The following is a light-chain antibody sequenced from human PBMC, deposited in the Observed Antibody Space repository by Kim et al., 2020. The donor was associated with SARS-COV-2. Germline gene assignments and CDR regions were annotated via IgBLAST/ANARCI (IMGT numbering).Light chain of an antibody. V-gene: IGLV3-1*01. Sequence: VSPGQTASLTCSGDKLGDKYACWYQQKPGQSPVLVIYQDSKRPSGIPERFSGSNSGNTATLTISGTQAMDEADYYCQAWDSSTAVVFGGGTQLTFL. CDR3: QAWDSSTAVV. CDR2: QDS. CDR1: KLGDKY. J-gene: IGLJ2*01.